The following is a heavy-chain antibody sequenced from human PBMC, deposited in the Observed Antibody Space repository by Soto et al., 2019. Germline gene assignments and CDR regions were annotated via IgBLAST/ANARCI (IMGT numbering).Heavy chain of an antibody. CDR2: IGSNGVVT. Sequence: EVQLAESGGGLAQPGGSLRPSCAAAGLPLSGYARFWVRQAPGKGLEYVSGIGSNGVVTYYANSVQGRFNISRDNSKNTVYLQLGILRPDDIAVYYCARRARPDFYYLDVWGKGTTVTVSS. CDR3: ARRARPDFYYLDV. J-gene: IGHJ6*03. V-gene: IGHV3-64*01. CDR1: GLPLSGYA. D-gene: IGHD6-6*01.